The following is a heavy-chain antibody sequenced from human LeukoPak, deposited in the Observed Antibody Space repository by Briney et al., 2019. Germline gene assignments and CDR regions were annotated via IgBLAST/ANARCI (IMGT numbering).Heavy chain of an antibody. CDR2: INHSGST. V-gene: IGHV4-34*01. CDR1: GESFSGYY. J-gene: IGHJ3*02. Sequence: SETLSLTCAVYGESFSGYYWSWIRQPPGKGLEWIGEINHSGSTNYNPSLKSRVTISVDTSKNQFSLKLSSVTAADTAVYYCARPPGHRSYYYDSSGYYNAFDIWGQGTMVTVSS. D-gene: IGHD3-22*01. CDR3: ARPPGHRSYYYDSSGYYNAFDI.